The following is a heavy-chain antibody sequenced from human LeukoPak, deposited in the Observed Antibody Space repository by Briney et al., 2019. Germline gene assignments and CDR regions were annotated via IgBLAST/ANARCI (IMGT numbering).Heavy chain of an antibody. CDR3: AKHPTMVRGVDDALDL. CDR1: GFTFSSYA. CDR2: ISGSGSNT. D-gene: IGHD3-10*01. Sequence: GGSLRLSCAASGFTFSSYAMSWIRQPPGKGLEWVSTISGSGSNTYYADSVKGRFTISRDNSETTLYLQMNSLRVDDTAEYYCAKHPTMVRGVDDALDLWGQGTMVTVSS. V-gene: IGHV3-23*01. J-gene: IGHJ3*01.